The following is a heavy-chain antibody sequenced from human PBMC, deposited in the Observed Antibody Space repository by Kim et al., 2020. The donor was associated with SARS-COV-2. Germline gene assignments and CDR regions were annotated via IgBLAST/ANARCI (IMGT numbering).Heavy chain of an antibody. V-gene: IGHV3-15*01. J-gene: IGHJ3*02. Sequence: GGSLRLSCAASGFMFRNAWIVWVRQSPGRGLEWVGRIKSKADGEDTDFGVPVKGRFSISRDDSKDTAYLHMNNLKADDSAVYYCTRGYSEYRGSYHGDDAFDIWGQGTRVSVSS. D-gene: IGHD6-6*01. CDR1: GFMFRNAW. CDR3: TRGYSEYRGSYHGDDAFDI. CDR2: IKSKADGEDT.